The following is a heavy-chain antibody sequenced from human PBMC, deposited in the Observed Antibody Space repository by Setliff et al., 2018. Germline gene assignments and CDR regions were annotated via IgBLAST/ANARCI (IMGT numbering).Heavy chain of an antibody. CDR3: ARLYIVVVVAATPAWFDP. J-gene: IGHJ5*02. CDR2: IYHSGST. CDR1: GYSISSGYY. D-gene: IGHD2-15*01. Sequence: SETLSLTCAVSGYSISSGYYWGWIRQPPGKGLEWIGSIYHSGSTYYNPSLKSRVTISVDTSKNQFSLKLSSVTAADTAVYYCARLYIVVVVAATPAWFDPWGQGTLVSVSS. V-gene: IGHV4-38-2*01.